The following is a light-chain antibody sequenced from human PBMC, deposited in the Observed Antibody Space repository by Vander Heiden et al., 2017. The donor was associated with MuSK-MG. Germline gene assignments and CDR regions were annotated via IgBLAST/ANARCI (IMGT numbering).Light chain of an antibody. CDR2: TAS. Sequence: DIQMTKSPSSLSASVGDRVTITCRASQSINSYLNWYQQKPGRAPNLLIYTASNLQSGVPSRISGGGSGTDFTLTISSLEPEDFATYYCQQSYSAPYTFGQGTKLEIK. J-gene: IGKJ2*01. V-gene: IGKV1-39*01. CDR1: QSINSY. CDR3: QQSYSAPYT.